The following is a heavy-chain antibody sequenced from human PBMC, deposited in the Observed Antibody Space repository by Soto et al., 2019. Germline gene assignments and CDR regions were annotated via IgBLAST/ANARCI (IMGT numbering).Heavy chain of an antibody. CDR2: IYSGTNT. J-gene: IGHJ6*02. CDR3: ARASDLLHAYFGMDV. V-gene: IGHV3-53*01. D-gene: IGHD3-3*01. Sequence: GSLRLSCAASGISISSSYMSWVRQAPGKGLEWVSLIYSGTNTYYEASVKGRFTISRDNSKNTLYLQMNRLRAEDTAVYYCARASDLLHAYFGMDVWGQGTTVTVSS. CDR1: GISISSSY.